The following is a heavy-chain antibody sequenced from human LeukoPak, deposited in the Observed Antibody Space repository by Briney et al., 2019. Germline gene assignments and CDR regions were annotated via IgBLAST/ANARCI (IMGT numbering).Heavy chain of an antibody. CDR2: ISYDGSNK. CDR1: GFTFSSYA. V-gene: IGHV3-30*04. Sequence: GRSLRLSCAASGFTFSSYAMHWVRQAPGKGLEWVAVISYDGSNKYYADSVKGRFTISRDNSKNTLYLQMNSLRAEDTAVYYCAKVSNYYDSSGYSFGRTLDDAFDIWGQGTMVTVSS. D-gene: IGHD3-22*01. CDR3: AKVSNYYDSSGYSFGRTLDDAFDI. J-gene: IGHJ3*02.